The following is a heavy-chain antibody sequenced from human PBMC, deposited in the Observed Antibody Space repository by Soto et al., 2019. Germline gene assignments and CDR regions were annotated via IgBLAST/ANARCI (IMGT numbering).Heavy chain of an antibody. CDR2: ISYDGSNE. CDR3: ARPVSLYGDFVPVDF. V-gene: IGHV3-30-3*01. CDR1: GFTFSRYA. D-gene: IGHD4-17*01. J-gene: IGHJ4*02. Sequence: QVQLVESGGGVVQPGRSLRLSCAASGFTFSRYAMHWVRQAPGKGLEWVAVISYDGSNEYYADSVKGRFTISRDNSKDTPYLQMNSLRTEYKAVYYCARPVSLYGDFVPVDFWGQGTLVTVSS.